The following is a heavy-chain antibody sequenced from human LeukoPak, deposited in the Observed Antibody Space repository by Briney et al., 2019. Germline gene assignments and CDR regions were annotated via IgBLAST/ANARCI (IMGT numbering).Heavy chain of an antibody. CDR1: GYTFTGYY. V-gene: IGHV1-2*02. J-gene: IGHJ4*02. CDR2: INPNSGGT. CDR3: GREIRSGSSVAY. Sequence: ASVKVSCKTSGYTFTGYYMHWMRQAPGQGLEWMGWINPNSGGTNYAQKFQGRVTMTRDTSISTAYMELSTLRSDDTAVYYCGREIRSGSSVAYWGQGTLVTVSS. D-gene: IGHD3-10*01.